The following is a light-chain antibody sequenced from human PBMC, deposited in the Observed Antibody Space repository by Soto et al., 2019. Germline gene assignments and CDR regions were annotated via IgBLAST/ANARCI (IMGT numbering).Light chain of an antibody. V-gene: IGKV1-17*01. CDR2: AAS. CDR1: QGIRNA. CDR3: LQHNRYPYT. J-gene: IGKJ2*01. Sequence: DIRMTQSPSSLSASVGDRVTITCRASQGIRNALGWYQQKPGKAPKRLIYAASSLQSGVPSRFSRSGSETEFTLTMSSLQPEDLATYYCLQHNRYPYTFGQGTKREIK.